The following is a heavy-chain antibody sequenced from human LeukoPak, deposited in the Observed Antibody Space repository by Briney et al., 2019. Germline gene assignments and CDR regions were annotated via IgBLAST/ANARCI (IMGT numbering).Heavy chain of an antibody. V-gene: IGHV3-23*01. Sequence: GGSLRLSCAASGFTFNNYAIYWVRQAPGKGLEWVSGISGSGGNTYYADSVKGRFSVSRDNSRNTVFLQMHSLRAEDTALYYCAKTTAGYSSGRYPGWPIDYWGQGTLVTVSS. D-gene: IGHD6-19*01. CDR1: GFTFNNYA. CDR3: AKTTAGYSSGRYPGWPIDY. CDR2: ISGSGGNT. J-gene: IGHJ4*02.